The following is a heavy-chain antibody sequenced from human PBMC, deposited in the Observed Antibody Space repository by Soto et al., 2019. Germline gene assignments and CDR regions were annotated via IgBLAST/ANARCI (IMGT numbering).Heavy chain of an antibody. CDR1: GGTFISYT. V-gene: IGHV1-69*01. J-gene: IGHJ3*01. D-gene: IGHD5-12*01. CDR2: ILPIFGTT. Sequence: QVRLVQSGTEVKKPGSSVKVSCKASGGTFISYTFNWVRQAPGQGLEWMGEILPIFGTTNYAQKFQGRVAFTADAATATGYMELSSLRSEDTALYFCASRGGHDALDLWGLGTMITVSS. CDR3: ASRGGHDALDL.